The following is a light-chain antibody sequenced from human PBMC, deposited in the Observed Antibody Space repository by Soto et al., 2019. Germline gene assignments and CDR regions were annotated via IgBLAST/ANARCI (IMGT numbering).Light chain of an antibody. CDR2: GAS. V-gene: IGKV3-20*01. J-gene: IGKJ1*01. Sequence: EIVLTQSPGTQSLSPGERATLSCRASQSVNSNYLAWYQRKPGQAPRLLIYGASNRATDIPYRFSASGSGTDFTLTITRLEAADFAVYYCQQYDSTPPTFGQGTKVEVK. CDR3: QQYDSTPPT. CDR1: QSVNSNY.